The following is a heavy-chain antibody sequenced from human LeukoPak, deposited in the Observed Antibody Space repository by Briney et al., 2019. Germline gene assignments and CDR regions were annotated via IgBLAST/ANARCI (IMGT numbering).Heavy chain of an antibody. Sequence: SLRLSFAASGFTFSSYGMHWVRQAPGKGLGGVAVISYDGSNKYYADSVKGRFTISRDTSKNTLYLQMNSLRAEDTAVYYCAKDRTIIAAAPDYWGQGTLVTVSS. J-gene: IGHJ4*02. CDR1: GFTFSSYG. CDR3: AKDRTIIAAAPDY. V-gene: IGHV3-30*18. D-gene: IGHD6-13*01. CDR2: ISYDGSNK.